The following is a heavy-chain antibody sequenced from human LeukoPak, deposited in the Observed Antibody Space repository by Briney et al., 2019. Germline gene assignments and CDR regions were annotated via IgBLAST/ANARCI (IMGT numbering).Heavy chain of an antibody. CDR1: GYTLSDYY. Sequence: GASVKVSCKASGYTLSDYYIYWVRQAPGQGLEWLGWLNPHNGGTNYAQKFQGRVTMTRDTSISTAYMELSRLRSDDTAVYYCARAASSWYLDYWGQGTLVTVSS. CDR3: ARAASSWYLDY. J-gene: IGHJ4*02. V-gene: IGHV1-2*02. D-gene: IGHD6-13*01. CDR2: LNPHNGGT.